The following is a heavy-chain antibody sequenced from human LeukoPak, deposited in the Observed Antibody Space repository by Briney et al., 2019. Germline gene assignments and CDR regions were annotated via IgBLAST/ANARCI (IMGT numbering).Heavy chain of an antibody. V-gene: IGHV1-18*01. D-gene: IGHD2-15*01. J-gene: IGHJ4*02. CDR3: ARDLSYCSGGSCYENGY. CDR2: ISAYNGNT. Sequence: GASVKVSCKASGYTFTSYGISWVRQAPGQGLEWMRWISAYNGNTNYAQKLQGRVTMTTDTSTSTAYMELRSLRSDDTAVYYCARDLSYCSGGSCYENGYWGQGTLVTVSS. CDR1: GYTFTSYG.